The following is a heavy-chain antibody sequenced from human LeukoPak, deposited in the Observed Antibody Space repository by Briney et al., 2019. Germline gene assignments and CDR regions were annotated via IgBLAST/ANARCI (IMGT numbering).Heavy chain of an antibody. CDR1: GFTFSSYW. CDR2: IKQDGSEK. CDR3: AKGFSGYVLDI. D-gene: IGHD5-12*01. V-gene: IGHV3-7*01. Sequence: GGSLRLSCAASGFTFSSYWMSWVRQAPGKGLEWVANIKQDGSEKYYADSVKGRFTISRDNSKNTLYLQMNSLRAEDTAVYYCAKGFSGYVLDIWGQGTMVTVSS. J-gene: IGHJ3*02.